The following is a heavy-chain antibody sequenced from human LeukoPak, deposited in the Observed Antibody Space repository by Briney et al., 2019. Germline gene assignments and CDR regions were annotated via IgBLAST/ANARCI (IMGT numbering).Heavy chain of an antibody. Sequence: ASVKVSCKASGYTFTGYYMHWVRQAPGQGLEWMGWINPNSGGTNYAQKFQGRVTMTRDTSISTAYMELSRLRSDDTAVYYCARGYSSDPMWFDPWGQGTLVTVSS. CDR2: INPNSGGT. D-gene: IGHD6-19*01. CDR1: GYTFTGYY. CDR3: ARGYSSDPMWFDP. V-gene: IGHV1-2*02. J-gene: IGHJ5*02.